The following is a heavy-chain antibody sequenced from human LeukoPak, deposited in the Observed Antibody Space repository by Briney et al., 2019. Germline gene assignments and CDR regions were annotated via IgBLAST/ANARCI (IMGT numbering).Heavy chain of an antibody. J-gene: IGHJ4*02. CDR3: ARDSREANELNFWSGYYYHEDYYFDY. CDR2: INPNSGGT. Sequence: ASVKVSCKASGYTFTGYYMHWVRQAPGQGLEWMGWINPNSGGTNYAQKFQGRVTMTRDTSISTAYMELSRLRSDDTAMYYCARDSREANELNFWSGYYYHEDYYFDYWGQGTLVTVSS. CDR1: GYTFTGYY. V-gene: IGHV1-2*02. D-gene: IGHD3-3*01.